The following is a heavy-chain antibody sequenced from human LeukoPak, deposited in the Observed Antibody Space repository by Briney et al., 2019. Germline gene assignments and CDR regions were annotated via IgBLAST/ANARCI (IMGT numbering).Heavy chain of an antibody. J-gene: IGHJ6*02. V-gene: IGHV4-59*12. Sequence: SETLSLTCTVSGGSISSYYWSWIRQPPGKGLEWIGYIYYSGSTNYNPSLKSRVTISVDTSKNQFSLKLSSVTAADTAVYYCARAPIGRFLEWSISGYYYYYGMDVWGQGTTVTVSS. CDR3: ARAPIGRFLEWSISGYYYYYGMDV. CDR2: IYYSGST. D-gene: IGHD3-3*01. CDR1: GGSISSYY.